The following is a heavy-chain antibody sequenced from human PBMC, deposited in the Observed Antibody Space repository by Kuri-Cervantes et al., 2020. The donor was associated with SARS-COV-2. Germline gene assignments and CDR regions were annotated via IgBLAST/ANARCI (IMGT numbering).Heavy chain of an antibody. J-gene: IGHJ3*02. CDR2: IYPGDSDT. CDR1: GYSFTSYW. Sequence: GGSLRLSCKGSGYSFTSYWIGWVRQMPGKGLEWMGIIYPGDSDTRYSPSFQGQVTISADKSISTAYLQWSSLKASDTAMYYCAREGEGDYGGKGAFDIWGQGTMVTVSS. CDR3: AREGEGDYGGKGAFDI. V-gene: IGHV5-51*01. D-gene: IGHD4-23*01.